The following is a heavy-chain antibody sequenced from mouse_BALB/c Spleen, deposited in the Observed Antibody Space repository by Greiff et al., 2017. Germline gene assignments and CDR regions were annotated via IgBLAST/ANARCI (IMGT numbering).Heavy chain of an antibody. J-gene: IGHJ3*01. Sequence: QVQLQQSGAELVRPGSSVKISCKASGYAFRSYWMNWVKQRPGQGLEWIGQIYPGDGDTNYNGKCKGKATLTADKSSSTAYMQLSSLTSEDSAVYFCARGYGSSYLFAYWGQGTLVTGSA. CDR3: ARGYGSSYLFAY. CDR1: GYAFRSYW. D-gene: IGHD1-1*01. V-gene: IGHV1-80*01. CDR2: IYPGDGDT.